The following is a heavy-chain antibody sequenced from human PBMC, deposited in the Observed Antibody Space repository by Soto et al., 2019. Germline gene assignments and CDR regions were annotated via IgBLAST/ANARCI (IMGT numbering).Heavy chain of an antibody. CDR2: IYHSGST. CDR3: ARGRPRGYEFDY. Sequence: LSLTCAVSGGFISSGDSSWSWIRQPPGKGLEWIGYIYHSGSTYYNPSLKSRVTISVDRSKNQFSLKLSSVTAADTAVYYCARGRPRGYEFDYWGQGTLVTVSS. J-gene: IGHJ4*02. V-gene: IGHV4-30-2*01. D-gene: IGHD3-3*01. CDR1: GGFISSGDSS.